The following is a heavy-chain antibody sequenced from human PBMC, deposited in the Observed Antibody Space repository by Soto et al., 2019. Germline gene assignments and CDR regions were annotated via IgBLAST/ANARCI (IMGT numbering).Heavy chain of an antibody. Sequence: QVQLVESGGGVVQPGRSLRLSCAASGFTFSNYGMHWVRQAPGKGREWGAVILNDGSNRYHADSVKDRFTISRDNSKNTLYLQMNSLRAEDTAVYYCARDDEYSGNGMDVWGQGTTVTVS. CDR1: GFTFSNYG. CDR3: ARDDEYSGNGMDV. D-gene: IGHD3-10*01. CDR2: ILNDGSNR. V-gene: IGHV3-33*01. J-gene: IGHJ6*02.